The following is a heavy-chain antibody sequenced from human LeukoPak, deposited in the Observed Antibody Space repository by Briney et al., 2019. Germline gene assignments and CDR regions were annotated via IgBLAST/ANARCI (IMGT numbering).Heavy chain of an antibody. V-gene: IGHV4-34*01. J-gene: IGHJ4*02. Sequence: PSETLSLTCAVSGGPFSGYFWSWIRQSSGKGLEWIGEIHNSGTTNYNPSLNSRVTISEDTSKNQFYLNLSSVTAADTAVYYCARRYYYNLGSFPFDFWAREPWSPSSQ. D-gene: IGHD3-10*01. CDR3: ARRYYYNLGSFPFDF. CDR2: IHNSGTT. CDR1: GGPFSGYF.